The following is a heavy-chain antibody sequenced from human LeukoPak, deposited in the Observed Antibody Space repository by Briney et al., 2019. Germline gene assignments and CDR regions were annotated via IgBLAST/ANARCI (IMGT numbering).Heavy chain of an antibody. CDR2: IRSKAYGATA. V-gene: IGHV3-49*04. Sequence: GRSLRLSCSASGFTFGAYAMSWVRQAPGKGLEWVGFIRSKAYGATAEYAASVRGRFSISRDDSKSIAYLQMNSLKTDDTAVYYCTRSNCGGDCAIDYWGQGTLVTVSS. J-gene: IGHJ4*02. CDR3: TRSNCGGDCAIDY. CDR1: GFTFGAYA. D-gene: IGHD2-21*02.